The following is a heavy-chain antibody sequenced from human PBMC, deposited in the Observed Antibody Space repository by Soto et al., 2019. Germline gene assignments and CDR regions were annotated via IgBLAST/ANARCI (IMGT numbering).Heavy chain of an antibody. CDR1: GFTFSSYG. D-gene: IGHD5-12*01. Sequence: PGGSLRLSCAASGFTFSSYGMHWVRQAPGKGLEWVAVIWYDGSNKYYADSVKGRFTISRDNSKNTLYLQMNSLRAEDTAVYYCARDESEAFRMRWLQFEATAPEYWGQGTLVTVSS. J-gene: IGHJ4*02. CDR3: ARDESEAFRMRWLQFEATAPEY. CDR2: IWYDGSNK. V-gene: IGHV3-33*01.